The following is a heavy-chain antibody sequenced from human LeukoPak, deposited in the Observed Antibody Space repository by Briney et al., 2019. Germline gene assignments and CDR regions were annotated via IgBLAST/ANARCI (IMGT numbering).Heavy chain of an antibody. CDR1: GYTFTGYY. V-gene: IGHV1-2*02. Sequence: ASVKVSCKASGYTFTGYYMHWVRQAPGQGLEWMGWINPNSGGTNYAQKFQGRVTMTRDTSISTAYMELSRLRPDDTAVYYCATLSGVATVFDYWGQGTLVTVSS. CDR3: ATLSGVATVFDY. D-gene: IGHD5-12*01. J-gene: IGHJ4*02. CDR2: INPNSGGT.